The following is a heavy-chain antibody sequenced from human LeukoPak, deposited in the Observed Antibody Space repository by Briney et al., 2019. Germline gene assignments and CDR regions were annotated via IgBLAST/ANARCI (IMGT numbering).Heavy chain of an antibody. Sequence: PGGSLRLFCAPWGFIFSIYNMHWPRQARGKGGEGLSSISSSGSLIYYRDGVEGRFTISRDNAKNSLYLQMNSLRAEDTAVYYCARDAGFFKYFDYWGQGTLVTVSS. J-gene: IGHJ4*02. CDR2: ISSSGSLI. D-gene: IGHD3-10*01. CDR3: ARDAGFFKYFDY. V-gene: IGHV3-21*01. CDR1: GFIFSIYN.